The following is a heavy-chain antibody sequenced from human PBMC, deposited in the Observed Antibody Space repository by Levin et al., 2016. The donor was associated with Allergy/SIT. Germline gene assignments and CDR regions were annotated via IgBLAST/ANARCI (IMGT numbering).Heavy chain of an antibody. CDR2: IYPGDSDT. V-gene: IGHV5-51*01. D-gene: IGHD3-10*01. Sequence: GESLKISCKGSGYSFTSYWIGWVRQMPGKGLEWMGIIYPGDSDTRYSPSFQGQVTISADKSISTAYLQWSSLKASDTAMYYCARRGYYGSGSYTGYNNWFDPWGQGTLVTVSS. J-gene: IGHJ5*02. CDR1: GYSFTSYW. CDR3: ARRGYYGSGSYTGYNNWFDP.